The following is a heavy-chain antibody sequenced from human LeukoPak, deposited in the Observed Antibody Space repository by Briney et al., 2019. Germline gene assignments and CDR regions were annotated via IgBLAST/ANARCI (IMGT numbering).Heavy chain of an antibody. CDR1: GFTFSSYS. J-gene: IGHJ3*02. CDR3: ARAGKELSYYDSSGPPAYDAFDI. D-gene: IGHD3-22*01. CDR2: ISSSSSYI. V-gene: IGHV3-21*01. Sequence: GGSLRLSCAASGFTFSSYSMNWVRQAPGKGLEWVSSISSSSSYIYYADSVKGRFTISRDNAKNSLYLQMNSLRAEDTAVNYCARAGKELSYYDSSGPPAYDAFDIWGQGTMVTVSS.